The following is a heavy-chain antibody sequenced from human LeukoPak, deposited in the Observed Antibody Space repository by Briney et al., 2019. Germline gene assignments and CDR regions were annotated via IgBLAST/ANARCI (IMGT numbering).Heavy chain of an antibody. CDR2: IYYSGST. CDR3: ARLSVDTAIYDY. V-gene: IGHV4-39*01. D-gene: IGHD5-18*01. Sequence: SETLSLTCTVSGGSISSYYWGWIRQPPGKGLEWIGSIYYSGSTYYNPSLKSRVTISVDTSKNQFSLKLSSVTAADTAVYYCARLSVDTAIYDYWGQGTLVTVSS. CDR1: GGSISSYY. J-gene: IGHJ4*02.